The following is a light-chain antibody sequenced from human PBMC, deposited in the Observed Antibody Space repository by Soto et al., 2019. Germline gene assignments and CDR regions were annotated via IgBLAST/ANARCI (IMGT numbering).Light chain of an antibody. J-gene: IGKJ1*01. CDR3: QQYNTYSWT. CDR2: DAS. CDR1: QSISRW. V-gene: IGKV1-5*01. Sequence: DIQMTQSPSTLSASVGDRVTITCRASQSISRWLAWYKQIPGKAPNLLIYDASSLESGVPSRFSGSGSGTEFALTISSLQPDDFATYYCQQYNTYSWTFGQGTKVEIK.